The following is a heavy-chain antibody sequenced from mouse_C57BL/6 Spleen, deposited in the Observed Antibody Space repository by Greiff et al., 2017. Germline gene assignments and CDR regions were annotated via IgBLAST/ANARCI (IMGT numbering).Heavy chain of an antibody. Sequence: VQLQQSGAELVKPGASVKLSCKASGYTFTEYTIHWVKQRSGQGLEWIGWFYSGSGSIKYNEKFKDKATLPADKSSSTVYMALSRLTSEDSAVYFCARHEDKIYYGNYWFAYWGQGTLVTVSA. V-gene: IGHV1-62-2*01. CDR1: GYTFTEYT. J-gene: IGHJ3*01. CDR2: FYSGSGSI. D-gene: IGHD2-1*01. CDR3: ARHEDKIYYGNYWFAY.